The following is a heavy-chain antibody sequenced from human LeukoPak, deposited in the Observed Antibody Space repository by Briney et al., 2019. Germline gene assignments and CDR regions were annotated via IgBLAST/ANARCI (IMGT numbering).Heavy chain of an antibody. D-gene: IGHD3-3*01. J-gene: IGHJ4*02. CDR1: GFTFTSYA. V-gene: IGHV3-30-3*01. CDR3: ARAAGTIFGVVILYFDY. Sequence: PGRSLRLSCAASGFTFTSYAMHWVRQAPGKGLGWVAVISYDGSNKYYADSVKGRFTISRDNSKNTLYLQMNSLRAEDTAVYYCARAAGTIFGVVILYFDYWGQGTLVTVSS. CDR2: ISYDGSNK.